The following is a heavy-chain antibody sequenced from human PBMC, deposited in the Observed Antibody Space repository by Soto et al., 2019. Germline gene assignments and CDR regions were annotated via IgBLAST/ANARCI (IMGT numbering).Heavy chain of an antibody. CDR1: GYTLTELS. J-gene: IGHJ4*02. D-gene: IGHD3-3*01. V-gene: IGHV1-24*01. CDR3: ATPSRFWSGYPYYFDY. CDR2: FDPEDGET. Sequence: SVKVSCKVSGYTLTELSMHWLRQAPGKGLEWMGGFDPEDGETIYAQKFQGRVTMTEDTSTDTAYMELSSLRSEDTAVYYCATPSRFWSGYPYYFDYWGQGTLVTGTS.